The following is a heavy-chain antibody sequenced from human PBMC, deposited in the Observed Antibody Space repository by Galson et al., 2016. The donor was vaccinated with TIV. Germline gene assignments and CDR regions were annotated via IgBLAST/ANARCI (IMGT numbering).Heavy chain of an antibody. D-gene: IGHD5-24*01. CDR3: ARGVDGFRY. J-gene: IGHJ4*02. CDR1: GYMFTGYH. CDR2: INPNSGDT. V-gene: IGHV1-2*06. Sequence: SVKVSCKASGYMFTGYHLHWVRRAPGQGPEWMGRINPNSGDTDFAQKFQGRVTMTRDTSISTAYIELRRLTFADTAVYFCARGVDGFRYWGQGTLVTVSS.